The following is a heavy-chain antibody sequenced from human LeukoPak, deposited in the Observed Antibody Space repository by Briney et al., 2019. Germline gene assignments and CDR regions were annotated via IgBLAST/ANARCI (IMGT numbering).Heavy chain of an antibody. CDR3: ARERYYDSSGENGMYYFDY. Sequence: PSETLSLTCTVSGGSISSYYWSWIRQPPGKGLEWIGYIYYSGSTNYNPSLKSRVTISVDTSKNQFSLKLSSVTAADTAVYYCARERYYDSSGENGMYYFDYWGQGTLVTVSS. V-gene: IGHV4-59*01. CDR2: IYYSGST. J-gene: IGHJ4*02. CDR1: GGSISSYY. D-gene: IGHD3-22*01.